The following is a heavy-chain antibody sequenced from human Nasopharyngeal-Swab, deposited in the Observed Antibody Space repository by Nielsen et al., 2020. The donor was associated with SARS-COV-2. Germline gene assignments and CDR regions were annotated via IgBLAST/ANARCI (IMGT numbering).Heavy chain of an antibody. CDR2: IIPTLGIA. J-gene: IGHJ6*02. V-gene: IGHV1-69*04. Sequence: SVKVSCNASGGTFSSYAISWVRQAPGQGLEWMGRIIPTLGIANYAQKFQGRVTITADKSTSTAYMEPSSLRSEDTALYYCATSSGYIVVVPAAIRRYYGMDVWGQGTTVTVSS. CDR3: ATSSGYIVVVPAAIRRYYGMDV. CDR1: GGTFSSYA. D-gene: IGHD2-2*01.